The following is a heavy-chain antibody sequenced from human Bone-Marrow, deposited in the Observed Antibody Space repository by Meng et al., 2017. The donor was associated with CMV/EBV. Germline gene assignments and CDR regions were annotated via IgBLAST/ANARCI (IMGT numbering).Heavy chain of an antibody. CDR3: ARRRPRQYYDFWSGYCDY. CDR2: INHSGST. CDR1: GAVSGDY. Sequence: GAVSGDYWSGIRQPPGKGREWIGEINHSGSTNYNPSLKSRVTISVDTSKNQFSLKLSSVTAADTAVYYCARRRPRQYYDFWSGYCDYWGQGTLVTVSS. J-gene: IGHJ4*02. D-gene: IGHD3-3*01. V-gene: IGHV4-34*01.